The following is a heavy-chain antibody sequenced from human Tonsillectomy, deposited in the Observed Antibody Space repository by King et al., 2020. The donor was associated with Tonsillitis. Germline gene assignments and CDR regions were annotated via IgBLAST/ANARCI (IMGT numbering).Heavy chain of an antibody. CDR2: ISAYNGNT. J-gene: IGHJ4*02. Sequence: VQLVESGGEVKKPGASMKVSCKASGYTFTNNGFSWVRQAPGQGLEWLGWISAYNGNTNYAQKFQGRVTMTTDTSTSTAYMELRSLRSDDTAVYYCARELGTSHLGNLDYWGQGTLVTVSS. CDR1: GYTFTNNG. D-gene: IGHD1-7*01. V-gene: IGHV1-18*04. CDR3: ARELGTSHLGNLDY.